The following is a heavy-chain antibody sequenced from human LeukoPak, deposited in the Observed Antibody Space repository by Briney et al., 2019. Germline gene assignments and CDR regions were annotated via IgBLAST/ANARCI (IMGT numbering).Heavy chain of an antibody. J-gene: IGHJ4*02. D-gene: IGHD3-10*01. V-gene: IGHV1-18*01. CDR1: GYTFTSYG. Sequence: ASVKVSCKASGYTFTSYGISWVRQAPGQGLEWMGWISAYNGNTNYAQKLQGRVTMTTDTSTSTAYMELRSLRSDDTAVYYCARDVLGRSCEQLDYWGQGTLVTVSS. CDR3: ARDVLGRSCEQLDY. CDR2: ISAYNGNT.